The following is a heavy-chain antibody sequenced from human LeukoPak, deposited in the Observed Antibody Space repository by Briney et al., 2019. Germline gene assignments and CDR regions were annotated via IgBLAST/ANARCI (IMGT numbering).Heavy chain of an antibody. V-gene: IGHV1-69*05. CDR3: AREEYYYGSGSYYSKTLSYFDY. CDR2: IIPIFGTA. CDR1: GGTFSSYA. J-gene: IGHJ4*02. D-gene: IGHD3-10*01. Sequence: ASVKVSCKASGGTFSSYAISWVRQAPGQGLEWMGVIIPIFGTANYAQKFQGRVTITTDESTSTAYMELSSLRSEDTAVYYCAREEYYYGSGSYYSKTLSYFDYWGQGTLVTVSS.